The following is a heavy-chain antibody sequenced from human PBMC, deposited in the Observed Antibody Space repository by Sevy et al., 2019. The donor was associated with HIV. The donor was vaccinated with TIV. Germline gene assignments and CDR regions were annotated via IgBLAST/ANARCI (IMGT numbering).Heavy chain of an antibody. CDR2: VSSESMFI. CDR3: TSLGQLWLLNL. CDR1: GFTFNTYS. D-gene: IGHD3-16*01. J-gene: IGHJ4*02. Sequence: GGSLRLSCAASGFTFNTYSMNWVRQAPGKGLEWVSSVSSESMFIYYADSVKGRFTISRDNARNLLFLQMNTLRADDTAVYYCTSLGQLWLLNLWGQGALVTVSS. V-gene: IGHV3-21*01.